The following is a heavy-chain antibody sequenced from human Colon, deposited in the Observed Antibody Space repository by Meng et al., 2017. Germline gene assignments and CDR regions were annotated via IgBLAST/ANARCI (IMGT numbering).Heavy chain of an antibody. V-gene: IGHV3-11*01. D-gene: IGHD3-22*01. CDR1: GFIFSDYY. CDR2: ISTTGSIA. CDR3: ATTGSRSSGS. J-gene: IGHJ4*02. Sequence: QVQLGEAGGGVVPPGGSLRLSCAASGFIFSDYYMAWIRQTPGKGLEWVSYISTTGSIAYYADSVKGRFTISRDNAKNSVYLQMNSLRAEDTAVYYCATTGSRSSGSWGQGTLVTVSS.